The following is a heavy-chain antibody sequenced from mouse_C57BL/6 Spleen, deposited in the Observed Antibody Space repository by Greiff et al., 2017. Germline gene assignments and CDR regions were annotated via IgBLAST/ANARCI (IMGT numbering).Heavy chain of an antibody. CDR2: IDPNSGGT. Sequence: QVQPQQPGAELVKPGASVKLSCKASGYTFTSYWMHWVKQRPGRGLEWIGRIDPNSGGTKYNEKFKSKATLTVDKPSSTAYMQLSSLTSEDSAVYYCAREPVDGYYYAMDYWGQGTSVTVSS. J-gene: IGHJ4*01. CDR3: AREPVDGYYYAMDY. CDR1: GYTFTSYW. V-gene: IGHV1-72*01. D-gene: IGHD2-3*01.